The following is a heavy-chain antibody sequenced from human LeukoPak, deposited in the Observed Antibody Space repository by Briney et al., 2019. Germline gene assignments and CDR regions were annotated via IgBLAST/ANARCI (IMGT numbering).Heavy chain of an antibody. V-gene: IGHV4-4*07. Sequence: SSETLSLTCTVSGGSISSYYWTWIRQPAGKGLEWIGRIYSSSGGSTNYNPSLQSRVTMSVDTSKNQFSLKLSSVTAADTAVYYCARDGVDSPRGPVYFDYWGQGTLVTVSS. CDR3: ARDGVDSPRGPVYFDY. D-gene: IGHD3-10*01. CDR1: GGSISSYY. J-gene: IGHJ4*02. CDR2: IYSSSGGST.